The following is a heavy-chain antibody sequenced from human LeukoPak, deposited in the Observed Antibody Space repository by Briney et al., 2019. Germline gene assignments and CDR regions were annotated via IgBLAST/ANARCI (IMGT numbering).Heavy chain of an antibody. J-gene: IGHJ4*02. D-gene: IGHD7-27*01. CDR3: AKDGGLWVSAHWGDS. CDR2: IDHSGGTT. Sequence: GGSLRLSCAASGFTFSSYAMTWFCQAPGKGLEWVSAIDHSGGTTYYADSVKGRFTVSRDNSKNTLFLQMNSLRAEDTAVYYCAKDGGLWVSAHWGDSWGRGTLVTVSS. CDR1: GFTFSSYA. V-gene: IGHV3-23*01.